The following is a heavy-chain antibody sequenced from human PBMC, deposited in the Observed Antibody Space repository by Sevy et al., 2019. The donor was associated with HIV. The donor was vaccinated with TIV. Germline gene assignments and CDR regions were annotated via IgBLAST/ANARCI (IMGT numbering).Heavy chain of an antibody. CDR2: ISGGGGGP. D-gene: IGHD6-13*01. Sequence: GGSLRLSCAASGFTFNNYAMSWVRQAPGKGLERKGLEWVSTISGGGGGPYYVDSARGRFTISRDNSKNTLNLQVNSLRVEDTAVYYCAKHYIHDIADGWYFDLWGRGTLVTVSS. V-gene: IGHV3-23*01. CDR1: GFTFNNYA. J-gene: IGHJ2*01. CDR3: AKHYIHDIADGWYFDL.